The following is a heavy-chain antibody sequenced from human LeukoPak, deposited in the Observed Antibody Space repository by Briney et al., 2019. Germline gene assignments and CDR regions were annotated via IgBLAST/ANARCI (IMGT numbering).Heavy chain of an antibody. CDR3: ASPSTTSYYDSSGFFDY. V-gene: IGHV1-69*04. CDR1: GGTLSNDA. Sequence: SVKVSCKASGGTLSNDAISWVRQAPGQGLEWMGRIFPILGIANYAQKFQGRVTITADKSTSTAYMELSSLRSEDTAVYYCASPSTTSYYDSSGFFDYWGQGTLVTVSS. CDR2: IFPILGIA. J-gene: IGHJ4*02. D-gene: IGHD3-22*01.